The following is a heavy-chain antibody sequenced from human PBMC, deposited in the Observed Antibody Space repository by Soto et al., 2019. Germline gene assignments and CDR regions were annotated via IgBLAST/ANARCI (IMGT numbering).Heavy chain of an antibody. CDR2: IKSKTDGGTT. V-gene: IGHV3-15*01. CDR1: GFTFSNAG. Sequence: XESLRLSCAACGFTFSNAGMSGVGQAPGKGLEWVGRIKSKTDGGTTDYAAPVKGRFTISRDDSKNTLYLQMNSLNTEDTAVYYCTTDRDGYNPYYYYGMDVWGQGTTVTVSS. D-gene: IGHD5-12*01. J-gene: IGHJ6*02. CDR3: TTDRDGYNPYYYYGMDV.